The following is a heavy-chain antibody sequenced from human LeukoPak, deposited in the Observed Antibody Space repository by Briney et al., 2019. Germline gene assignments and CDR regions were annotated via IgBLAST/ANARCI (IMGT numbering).Heavy chain of an antibody. V-gene: IGHV4-34*01. CDR3: ARGRSRDFVKNRKHYYMDV. CDR2: INHSGST. Sequence: PSETLSLTCAVYGGSFSGYYWSWIRQPPGKGLEWIGEINHSGSTNYNPSLKSRVTISVDTSKNQFSLKLSSVTAADTAVYYCARGRSRDFVKNRKHYYMDVWGKGTTVTVSS. J-gene: IGHJ6*03. CDR1: GGSFSGYY. D-gene: IGHD1-14*01.